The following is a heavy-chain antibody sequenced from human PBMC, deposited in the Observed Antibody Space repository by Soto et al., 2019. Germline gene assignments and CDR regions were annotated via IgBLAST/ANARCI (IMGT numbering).Heavy chain of an antibody. Sequence: QVQLVQSGAEVKKPGSSVKVSCKASGGTFSSYAISWVRQAPGQGLEWMGGIIPIFGTANYAQKFQGRVTITADESTSTAYMELRSLRSEDTAVYYCAREARRLVRGVIGAFDIWGQGTMVTVSS. D-gene: IGHD3-10*01. CDR1: GGTFSSYA. CDR3: AREARRLVRGVIGAFDI. V-gene: IGHV1-69*01. J-gene: IGHJ3*02. CDR2: IIPIFGTA.